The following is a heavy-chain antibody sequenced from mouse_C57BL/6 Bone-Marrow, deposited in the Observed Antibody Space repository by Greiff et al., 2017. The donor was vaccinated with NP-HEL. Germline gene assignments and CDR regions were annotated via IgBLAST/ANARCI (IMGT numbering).Heavy chain of an antibody. D-gene: IGHD1-1*01. CDR1: GFNIKDYY. J-gene: IGHJ3*01. CDR2: IDPEDGET. V-gene: IGHV14-2*01. CDR3: ASLYGSSYPFAY. Sequence: EVKLQESGAELVKPGASVKLSCTASGFNIKDYYMHWVKQRTEQGLEWIGRIDPEDGETKYAPKFQGKATITADTSSNTAYLQLSSLTSEDTAVYYCASLYGSSYPFAYWGQGTLVTVSA.